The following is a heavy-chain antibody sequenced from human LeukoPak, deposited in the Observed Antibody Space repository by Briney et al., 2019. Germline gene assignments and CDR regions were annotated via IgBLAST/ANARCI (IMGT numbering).Heavy chain of an antibody. D-gene: IGHD3-22*01. Sequence: GGSLRLSCAASGFTFSSYGMHWVRQAPGKGLEWVAVISYDGSNKYYADSVKGRFTISRDNSKNTLYLQMNSLRAEDTAVYYCAKERYYDSSGYYSKSYIDYWGQGTLATVSS. CDR2: ISYDGSNK. CDR1: GFTFSSYG. V-gene: IGHV3-30*18. J-gene: IGHJ4*02. CDR3: AKERYYDSSGYYSKSYIDY.